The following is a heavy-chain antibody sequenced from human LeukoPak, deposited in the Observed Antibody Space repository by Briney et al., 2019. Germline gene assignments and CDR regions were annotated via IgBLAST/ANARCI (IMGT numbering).Heavy chain of an antibody. CDR2: ISGSGGST. CDR3: AREGGEWELLRTFDY. D-gene: IGHD1-26*01. J-gene: IGHJ4*02. V-gene: IGHV3-23*01. CDR1: GFTFSNVW. Sequence: QTGGSLRLSCAASGFTFSNVWMSWVRQAPGKGLEWISGISGSGGSTYYADSVKGRFTISRDNAKNSLYLQMNSLRAEDTAVYYCAREGGEWELLRTFDYWGQGTLVTVSS.